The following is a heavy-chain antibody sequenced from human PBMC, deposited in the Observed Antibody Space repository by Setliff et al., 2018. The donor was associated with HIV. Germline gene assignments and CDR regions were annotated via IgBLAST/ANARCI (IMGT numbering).Heavy chain of an antibody. J-gene: IGHJ4*02. CDR3: ATTHHYARSGYYG. V-gene: IGHV3-48*03. Sequence: GESLKISCAASGFIFSSYEMNWVRQAPGKGLEWVSYISSSGSPIHYADSVRGRFTISRDNVKNSLYLQMNSLRAEDTAVYYCATTHHYARSGYYGWGQGTLVTVSS. D-gene: IGHD3-22*01. CDR2: ISSSGSPI. CDR1: GFIFSSYE.